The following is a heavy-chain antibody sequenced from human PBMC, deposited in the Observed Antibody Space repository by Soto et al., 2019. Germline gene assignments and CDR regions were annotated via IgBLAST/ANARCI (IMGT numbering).Heavy chain of an antibody. D-gene: IGHD2-21*02. Sequence: SETLSLTCDVSGGSISSSNWCIWVRQPPGKGLEWIGEIYHSENTNYNPSLKSRVTISVDKSKNQLSLRLTSVTAADTAVYYCARHPFYENRYYYSIGFDNWGQGTPVTVSS. CDR1: GGSISSSNW. V-gene: IGHV4-4*02. CDR3: ARHPFYENRYYYSIGFDN. CDR2: IYHSENT. J-gene: IGHJ4*02.